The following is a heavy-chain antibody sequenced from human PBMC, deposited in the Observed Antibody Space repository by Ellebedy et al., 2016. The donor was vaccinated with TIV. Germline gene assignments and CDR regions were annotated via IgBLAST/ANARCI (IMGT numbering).Heavy chain of an antibody. Sequence: YAQKLQGRVTMTTDTSTSTAYMELRSLRSDDTAVYYCARWVGYWFDPWGQGTLVTVSS. CDR3: ARWVGYWFDP. J-gene: IGHJ5*02. V-gene: IGHV1-18*01. D-gene: IGHD1-26*01.